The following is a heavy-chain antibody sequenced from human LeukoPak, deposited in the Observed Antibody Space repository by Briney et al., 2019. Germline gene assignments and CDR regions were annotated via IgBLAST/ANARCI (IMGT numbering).Heavy chain of an antibody. D-gene: IGHD3-3*01. Sequence: ASVKVSCKASGYTFTSYDINWVRQATGQGLEWMGWMNPNSGNTGYAQKFQGRVTMTRNTSISTAYMELSSLRSEDTAVYYCAKTYYDFWSGYYNNWFDPWGQGTLVTVSS. J-gene: IGHJ5*02. CDR1: GYTFTSYD. V-gene: IGHV1-8*01. CDR2: MNPNSGNT. CDR3: AKTYYDFWSGYYNNWFDP.